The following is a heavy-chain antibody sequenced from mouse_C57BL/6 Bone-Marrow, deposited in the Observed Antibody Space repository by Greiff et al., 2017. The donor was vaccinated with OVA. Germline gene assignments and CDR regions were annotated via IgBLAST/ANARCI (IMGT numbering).Heavy chain of an antibody. CDR3: ARDAEL. Sequence: EVKLMESGGGLVQSGRSLRLSCATSGFTFSDFYMEWVRQAPGKGLEWIAASRNKANDYTTEYSASVKGRFIVSRDTSQSILYLQMNALRAEDTAIYYCARDAELWGQGTLVTVSA. CDR1: GFTFSDFY. CDR2: SRNKANDYTT. V-gene: IGHV7-1*01. J-gene: IGHJ3*01.